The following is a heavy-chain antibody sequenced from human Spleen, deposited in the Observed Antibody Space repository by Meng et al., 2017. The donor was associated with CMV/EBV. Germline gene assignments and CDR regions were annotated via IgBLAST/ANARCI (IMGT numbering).Heavy chain of an antibody. D-gene: IGHD4-17*01. CDR1: GGSISSSSYY. J-gene: IGHJ5*02. CDR3: ARHTASQSRSWFDP. V-gene: IGHV4-39*01. Sequence: SKTLSLTCTVSGGSISSSSYYWGWIRQPPGKGLEWIGSIYYSGSTYYNPSLKSRVTISVDTSKNQFSLKLSSVTAADTAVYYCARHTASQSRSWFDPWGQGTLVTVSS. CDR2: IYYSGST.